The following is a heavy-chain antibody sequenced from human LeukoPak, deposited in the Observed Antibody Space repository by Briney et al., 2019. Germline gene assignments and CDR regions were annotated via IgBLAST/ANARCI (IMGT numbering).Heavy chain of an antibody. CDR2: ISGSISFI. D-gene: IGHD2-15*01. J-gene: IGHJ3*02. V-gene: IGHV3-21*01. Sequence: GGSLRLSCAASQFTFTNYIMNWVRQAPGKGLEWVSSISGSISFIQYADSVKGRFVISRDNAKNSLYLQMDSLRAEDTAVYYCARALITSEGIGSFASWGPGTMVTVSS. CDR1: QFTFTNYI. CDR3: ARALITSEGIGSFAS.